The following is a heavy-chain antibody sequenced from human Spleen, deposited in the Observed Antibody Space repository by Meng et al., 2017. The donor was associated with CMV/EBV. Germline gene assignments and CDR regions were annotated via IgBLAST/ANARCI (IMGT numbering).Heavy chain of an antibody. CDR2: IRGKAYGGTT. D-gene: IGHD3-10*01. CDR1: GFTFGDYA. CDR3: TRYYGSGSYYYYGMDV. J-gene: IGHJ6*02. Sequence: GESLKISCTASGFTFGDYAMSWVRQAPGKGLEWVGFIRGKAYGGTTEYAASVKGRFTISRDDSKSIAYLQMNSLKTEDTAVYYCTRYYGSGSYYYYGMDVWGQGTTVTVS. V-gene: IGHV3-49*04.